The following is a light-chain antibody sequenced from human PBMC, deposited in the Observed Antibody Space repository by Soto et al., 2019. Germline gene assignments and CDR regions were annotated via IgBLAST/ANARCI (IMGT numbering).Light chain of an antibody. CDR3: QVWDSGSDNNV. V-gene: IGLV3-21*02. Sequence: SYEVTQPPSVSVAPGQTARIPCGGDNIGIRSVHWYQQKPGQAPVVVVYDDNDRPSGIPERFSGSNAGNTATLTISRVEAGDEADYYCQVWDSGSDNNVFGTGTKLTVL. J-gene: IGLJ1*01. CDR1: NIGIRS. CDR2: DDN.